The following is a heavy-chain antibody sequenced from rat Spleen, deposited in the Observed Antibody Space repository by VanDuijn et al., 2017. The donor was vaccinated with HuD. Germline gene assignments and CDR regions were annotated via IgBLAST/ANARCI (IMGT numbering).Heavy chain of an antibody. D-gene: IGHD1-6*01. CDR3: ARSTDGFDY. V-gene: IGHV5-31*01. CDR1: GITFNNYW. J-gene: IGHJ2*01. CDR2: FSYYGSST. Sequence: EVQLVESGGGRVQPGRSLNLSCVASGITFNNYWMTWIRQAPTKGLEWVATFSYYGSSTYYRDSVKGRFTISRDNAKSTLYLQMTSLRSEDTTTYCCARSTDGFDYWGQGVMVTVSS.